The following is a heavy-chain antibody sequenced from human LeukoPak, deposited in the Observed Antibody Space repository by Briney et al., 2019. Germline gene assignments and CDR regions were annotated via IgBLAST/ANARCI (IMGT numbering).Heavy chain of an antibody. CDR3: ARESKDYSNYIFDY. CDR2: IYYSGST. J-gene: IGHJ4*02. CDR1: GGSISGYY. Sequence: SETLSLTCTVSGGSISGYYWSWIRQPPGKGLEWIGYIYYSGSTNYNPSLKSRVTISVDTSKNQFSLKLSSVTAVDTAVYYCARESKDYSNYIFDYWGQGTLVTVSS. V-gene: IGHV4-59*01. D-gene: IGHD4-11*01.